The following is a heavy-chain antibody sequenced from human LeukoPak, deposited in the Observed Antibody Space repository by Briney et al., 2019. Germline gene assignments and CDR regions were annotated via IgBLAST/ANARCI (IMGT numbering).Heavy chain of an antibody. V-gene: IGHV1-2*02. Sequence: GASVKVSCKASGYTFTGYYMHWVRQAPGQGLEWMGWINPNSGGTNYAQKFQSRVTMTRDTSISTAYMELSRLRSDDTAVYYCARVSIAARPYFDYWGQGTLVTVSS. CDR3: ARVSIAARPYFDY. CDR2: INPNSGGT. D-gene: IGHD6-6*01. CDR1: GYTFTGYY. J-gene: IGHJ4*02.